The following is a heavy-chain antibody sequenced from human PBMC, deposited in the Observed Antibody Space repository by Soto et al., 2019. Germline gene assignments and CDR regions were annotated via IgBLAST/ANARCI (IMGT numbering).Heavy chain of an antibody. CDR1: GFIVSRNY. J-gene: IGHJ3*01. CDR2: IYTDGST. D-gene: IGHD6-25*01. Sequence: PGGSLRLSCAASGFIVSRNYMSWVRQAPGKGLEWVSIIYTDGSTYYADSVKGRFTISRDNFKNTLYLQMNSLRVEDTAVYYCARDEVRQKSPFELWGKGTMVTVSS. CDR3: ARDEVRQKSPFEL. V-gene: IGHV3-53*01.